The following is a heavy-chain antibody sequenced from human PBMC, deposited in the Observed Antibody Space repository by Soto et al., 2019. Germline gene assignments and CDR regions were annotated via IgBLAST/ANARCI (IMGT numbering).Heavy chain of an antibody. J-gene: IGHJ6*02. CDR2: IDGRSTYT. Sequence: GGSLRLSCAVSGFTFSNYGMNWVRQAPGKGLEWVSSIDGRSTYTYYADSVKGRFTVSRDNVKNTLSLQMNSLRPEDTAVYYCAKDSGYQLPDNYFYYGLDVWGQGTTVTVSS. CDR3: AKDSGYQLPDNYFYYGLDV. V-gene: IGHV3-21*01. D-gene: IGHD2-2*01. CDR1: GFTFSNYG.